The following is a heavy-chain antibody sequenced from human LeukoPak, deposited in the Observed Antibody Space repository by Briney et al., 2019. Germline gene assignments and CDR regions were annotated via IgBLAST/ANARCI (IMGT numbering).Heavy chain of an antibody. D-gene: IGHD2-2*01. CDR3: ARDRGVVVPAVGYYHYMDV. J-gene: IGHJ6*03. Sequence: PGGSLRLSCAASGFTFSSYSMNWVRQAPGKGLEWVSYISSSSSTIYYADSVKGRFTISRDNAKNSLYLQMNSLRAEDTAVYYCARDRGVVVPAVGYYHYMDVWGKGTTVTVSS. V-gene: IGHV3-48*04. CDR2: ISSSSSTI. CDR1: GFTFSSYS.